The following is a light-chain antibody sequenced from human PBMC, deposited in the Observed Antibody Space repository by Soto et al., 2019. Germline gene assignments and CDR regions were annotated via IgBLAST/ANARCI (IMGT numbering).Light chain of an antibody. CDR2: EVN. V-gene: IGLV2-8*01. J-gene: IGLJ1*01. Sequence: QSALTQPPSASGSPGQSVTISCTGTSSDVGAYNYVSWYQHHPGKAPKRMVYEVNKRTSGVPDRLSGSKSGNTASLTVSGLKAEDEADYYCTSHAGIINFPYIFGTGTKLTVL. CDR3: TSHAGIINFPYI. CDR1: SSDVGAYNY.